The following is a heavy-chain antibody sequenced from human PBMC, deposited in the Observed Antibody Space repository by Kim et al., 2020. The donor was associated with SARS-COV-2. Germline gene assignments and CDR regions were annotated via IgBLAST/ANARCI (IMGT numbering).Heavy chain of an antibody. Sequence: GGSLRLSCAASGFTFSSYSMNWVRQAPGKGLEWVSSISSSSSYIYYADSVKGRFTISRDNAKNSLYLQMNSLRAEDTAVYYCATGITGTTWVFDYWGQGTLVTVSS. CDR2: ISSSSSYI. J-gene: IGHJ4*02. CDR1: GFTFSSYS. V-gene: IGHV3-21*01. CDR3: ATGITGTTWVFDY. D-gene: IGHD1-20*01.